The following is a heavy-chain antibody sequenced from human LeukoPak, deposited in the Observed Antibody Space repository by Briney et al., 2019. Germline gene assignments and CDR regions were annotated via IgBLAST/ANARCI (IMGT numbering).Heavy chain of an antibody. CDR3: ARVPYCGGDCYFDY. CDR2: IYYIGST. D-gene: IGHD2-21*02. V-gene: IGHV4-31*03. CDR1: GGSISSGGYY. J-gene: IGHJ4*02. Sequence: PSQTLSLTCTVSGGSISSGGYYWSWIRQHPGKGLEWIGYIYYIGSTYYNPSLKSRVTISVDTSKNQFSLKLSSVTAADTAVYYCARVPYCGGDCYFDYWGQGTLVTVSS.